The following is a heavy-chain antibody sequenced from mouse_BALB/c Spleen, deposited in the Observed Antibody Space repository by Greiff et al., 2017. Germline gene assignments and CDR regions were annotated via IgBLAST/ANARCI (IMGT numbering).Heavy chain of an antibody. J-gene: IGHJ4*01. Sequence: EVKLQQSGPGLVKPSQSLSLTCTVTGYSITSDYAWNWIRQFPGNKLEWMGYISYSGSTSYNPSLKSRISITRDTSKNQFFLQLNSVTTEDTATYYCASASFYYGSSYEAMDYWGQGTSVTVSS. CDR1: GYSITSDYA. V-gene: IGHV3-2*02. CDR3: ASASFYYGSSYEAMDY. D-gene: IGHD1-1*01. CDR2: ISYSGST.